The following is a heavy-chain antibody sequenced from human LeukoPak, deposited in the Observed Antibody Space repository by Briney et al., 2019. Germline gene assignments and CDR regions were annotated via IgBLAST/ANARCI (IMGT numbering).Heavy chain of an antibody. CDR1: GYRFTNYW. D-gene: IGHD2-15*01. Sequence: GESLKISRKGSGYRFTNYWIGWVRQMPGKGLEWMGIIWPGDSNTRYTPSFQGQVTISADKSTSTAYLQWSSLKASDTAMYYCARLYGGGWTGDYWAQGTLVTVSS. CDR3: ARLYGGGWTGDY. V-gene: IGHV5-51*01. J-gene: IGHJ4*02. CDR2: IWPGDSNT.